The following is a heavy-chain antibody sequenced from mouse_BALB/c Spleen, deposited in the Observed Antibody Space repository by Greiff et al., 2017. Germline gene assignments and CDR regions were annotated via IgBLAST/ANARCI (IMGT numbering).Heavy chain of an antibody. CDR1: GYSITSDYA. CDR3: ARQTTAEAMDY. D-gene: IGHD1-2*01. CDR2: ISYSGST. J-gene: IGHJ4*01. V-gene: IGHV3-2*02. Sequence: EVKLMESGPGLVNPSQSLSLTCTVTGYSITSDYAWNWIRQFPGHKLEWMGYISYSGSTSYNPSLNSRISITRYTSKNQFFLQLNSVTTEDTATYYCARQTTAEAMDYWGQGTSVTVSS.